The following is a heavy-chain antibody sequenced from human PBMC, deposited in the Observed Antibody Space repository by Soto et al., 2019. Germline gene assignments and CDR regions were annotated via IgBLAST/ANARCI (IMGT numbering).Heavy chain of an antibody. CDR1: GGSISSGDYY. Sequence: QVQLQESGPGLVKPSQTLSLTCTVSGGSISSGDYYWSWIRQPPGKGLEWIGYIYYSGSTYYNPSLKSRVTLLVYPSENLFSLKLSSVTAADTAVYYCARVRPAYFDLWGRGTLVTVSS. J-gene: IGHJ2*01. CDR3: ARVRPAYFDL. CDR2: IYYSGST. D-gene: IGHD2-2*01. V-gene: IGHV4-30-4*01.